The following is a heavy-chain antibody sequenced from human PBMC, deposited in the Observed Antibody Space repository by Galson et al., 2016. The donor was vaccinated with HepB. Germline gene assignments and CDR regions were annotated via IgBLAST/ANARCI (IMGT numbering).Heavy chain of an antibody. J-gene: IGHJ4*02. CDR1: GGSIRSNNW. D-gene: IGHD2-15*01. CDR3: ARDPNPALSGLDY. V-gene: IGHV4-4*02. CDR2: TFHSGAT. Sequence: SETLSLTCAVSGGSIRSNNWWTWVRQPPGKGLEWIGETFHSGATNYNPSLNSRFTISVDRSQNEFSLKLTSVTAADTAVYYCARDPNPALSGLDYWGQGTLVTVAS.